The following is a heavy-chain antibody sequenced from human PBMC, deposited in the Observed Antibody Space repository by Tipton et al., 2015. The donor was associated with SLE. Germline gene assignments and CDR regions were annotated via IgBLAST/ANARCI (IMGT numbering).Heavy chain of an antibody. Sequence: TLSLTCAVYGGSFSGYYWSWIRQPPGKGLEGVGEINHSGSNNYNPSLQSRVTISVDTSKNQFSLKLSSVTAADTAVYYCARVGVGATTGYYYYYMDVWGKGTTVTVSS. V-gene: IGHV4-34*01. CDR2: INHSGSN. D-gene: IGHD1-26*01. CDR1: GGSFSGYY. CDR3: ARVGVGATTGYYYYYMDV. J-gene: IGHJ6*03.